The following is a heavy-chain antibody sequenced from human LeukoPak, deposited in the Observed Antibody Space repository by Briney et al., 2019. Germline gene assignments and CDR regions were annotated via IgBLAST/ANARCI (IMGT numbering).Heavy chain of an antibody. J-gene: IGHJ4*02. V-gene: IGHV4-59*01. CDR1: GGSISSYY. D-gene: IGHD1-26*01. Sequence: SETLSLTCTVSGGSISSYYWSWIRQPPGKGLEWIGYIYYSGSTNYSPSLKSRVTISVDTSKNQFSLKLSSVTAADTAVYYCARDLNLVGARGGFDYWGQGTLVTVSS. CDR2: IYYSGST. CDR3: ARDLNLVGARGGFDY.